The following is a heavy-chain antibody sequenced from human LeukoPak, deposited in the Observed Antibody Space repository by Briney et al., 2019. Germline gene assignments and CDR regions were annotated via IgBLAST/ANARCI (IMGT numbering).Heavy chain of an antibody. D-gene: IGHD1-26*01. CDR1: GYTFTNYY. CDR2: IDPNSGGT. J-gene: IGHJ4*02. CDR3: MTGDTGTYGY. V-gene: IGHV1-2*06. Sequence: ASVKVSCKASGYTFTNYYMHWVRQAPGQGLEWMGRIDPNSGGTDYAQKFQGRVTMTRDTSIRTAYMELSVLRSDDTAIYSCMTGDTGTYGYWGQGTLVIVSS.